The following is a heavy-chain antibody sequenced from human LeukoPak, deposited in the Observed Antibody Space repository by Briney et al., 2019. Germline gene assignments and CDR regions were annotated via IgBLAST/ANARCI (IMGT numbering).Heavy chain of an antibody. V-gene: IGHV3-30-3*01. CDR3: ARDWVSRGYSYGSSVLDY. CDR2: ISYDGSNK. J-gene: IGHJ4*02. Sequence: PGRSLRLSCAASGFTFSSYAMHWVRQAPGKGLEWVAVISYDGSNKYYADSVKGRFTISRDNSKNTLYLQMNSLRAEDTAVYYCARDWVSRGYSYGSSVLDYWGQGTLVTVSS. D-gene: IGHD5-18*01. CDR1: GFTFSSYA.